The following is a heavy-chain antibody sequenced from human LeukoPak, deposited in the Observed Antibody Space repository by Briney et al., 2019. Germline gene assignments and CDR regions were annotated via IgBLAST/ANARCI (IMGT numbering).Heavy chain of an antibody. CDR1: GYIFNDYY. Sequence: GASVKVSCRTSGYIFNDYYIHWVRQAPGQGPEWMGWINPNSGTTNFPQKFQGWTTMTRDTSINTAFIELTRLRSDDTAIYYCARAKGDLFNGFYFDYWGQGTLVTVSS. D-gene: IGHD3-9*01. J-gene: IGHJ4*02. CDR2: INPNSGTT. V-gene: IGHV1-2*04. CDR3: ARAKGDLFNGFYFDY.